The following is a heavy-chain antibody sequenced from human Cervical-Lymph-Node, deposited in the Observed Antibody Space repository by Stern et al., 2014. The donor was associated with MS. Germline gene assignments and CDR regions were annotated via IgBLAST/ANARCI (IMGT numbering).Heavy chain of an antibody. Sequence: QVQLVQSGAEVKKPGASVMVSCKASGYTFRNNAMHWLRQAPGHRLEWMGWIKVGNGNTKYSQKIEGRVTITRDTFATTAYMELRSLRSEDTAVYYCARVLLAAPSYHNGMDVWGQGTTVTVSS. CDR3: ARVLLAAPSYHNGMDV. V-gene: IGHV1-3*01. CDR1: GYTFRNNA. D-gene: IGHD2-15*01. J-gene: IGHJ6*02. CDR2: IKVGNGNT.